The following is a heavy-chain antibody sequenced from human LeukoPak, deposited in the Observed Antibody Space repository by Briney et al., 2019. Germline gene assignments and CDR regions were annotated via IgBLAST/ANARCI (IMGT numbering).Heavy chain of an antibody. CDR1: GYSFTNYW. Sequence: GGSLKISCKGSGYSFTNYWIGWVRQMPGKGLEWMGIIYPGDSDTRYSPSFQGQVTISADKSISTAYLQWSSLKASDTAMYYCARSAYCGGDCYPTRFDPWGQGTLVTVSS. V-gene: IGHV5-51*01. CDR2: IYPGDSDT. J-gene: IGHJ5*02. D-gene: IGHD2-21*02. CDR3: ARSAYCGGDCYPTRFDP.